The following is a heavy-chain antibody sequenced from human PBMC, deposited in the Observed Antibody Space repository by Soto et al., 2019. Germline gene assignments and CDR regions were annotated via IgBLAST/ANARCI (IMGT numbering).Heavy chain of an antibody. J-gene: IGHJ6*02. CDR2: INSDGSST. Sequence: GGSPRLSCAASGFTFSSYWMHWVRQAPGKGLVWVSRINSDGSSTSYADSVKGRFTISRDNAKNTLYLQMNSLRAEDTAVYYCARGLRVVAALGAYYYYYGMDVWGQGTTVTVSS. V-gene: IGHV3-74*01. CDR3: ARGLRVVAALGAYYYYYGMDV. D-gene: IGHD2-15*01. CDR1: GFTFSSYW.